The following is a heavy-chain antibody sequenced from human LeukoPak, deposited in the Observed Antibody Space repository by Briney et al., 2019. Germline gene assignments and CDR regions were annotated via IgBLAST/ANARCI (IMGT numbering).Heavy chain of an antibody. Sequence: PGGSLRLSCAASGISFSNYSMNWVRQAPGKGLEWVSLISSSSRFIYYGDSVKGRFTISRDNAKKSLYLQMNSLRAEDTAVYYCAKRYSGSNNYFYMDVWGKGTTVTVSS. CDR1: GISFSNYS. CDR3: AKRYSGSNNYFYMDV. CDR2: ISSSSRFI. V-gene: IGHV3-21*01. D-gene: IGHD1-26*01. J-gene: IGHJ6*03.